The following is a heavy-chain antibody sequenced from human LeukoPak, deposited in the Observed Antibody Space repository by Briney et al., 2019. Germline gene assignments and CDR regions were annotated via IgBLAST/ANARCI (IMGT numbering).Heavy chain of an antibody. Sequence: SETLSLTCTVSGGSISSGGYYWSWIRQHPGKGLEWIGYIYYSGSTYYNPSLKSRVTISVDTSKNQFSLKLSSVTAADTAVYYCARDVLIGDILTGYIGGWYFDYWGQGTLVTVSS. CDR1: GGSISSGGYY. D-gene: IGHD3-9*01. V-gene: IGHV4-31*03. J-gene: IGHJ4*02. CDR3: ARDVLIGDILTGYIGGWYFDY. CDR2: IYYSGST.